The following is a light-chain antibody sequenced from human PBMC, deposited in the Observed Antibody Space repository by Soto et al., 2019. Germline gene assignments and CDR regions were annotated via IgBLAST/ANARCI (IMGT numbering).Light chain of an antibody. CDR3: QQYNNWPQT. V-gene: IGKV3-15*01. J-gene: IGKJ2*01. Sequence: EIVMTQSPATLSVSPGERATLSCRVSQSVSSNLAWYQQKPGQAPRLLIYGASTRATGIPARFSGSGSGTEFILTISSLQSEDFAVYYCQQYNNWPQTFGQGTKLEIK. CDR2: GAS. CDR1: QSVSSN.